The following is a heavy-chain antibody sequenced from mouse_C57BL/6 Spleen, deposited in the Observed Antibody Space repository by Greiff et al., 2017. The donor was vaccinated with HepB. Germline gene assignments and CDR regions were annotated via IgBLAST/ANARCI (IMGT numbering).Heavy chain of an antibody. J-gene: IGHJ2*01. Sequence: EVKLVESGGGLVKPGGSLKLSCAASGFTFSSYAMSWVRQTPEKRLEWVATISDGGSYTYYPDNVKGRFTISRNNAKNNLYLQMSHLKSEDTAMYYCASITTYFDYWGQGTTLTVSS. D-gene: IGHD1-2*01. CDR2: ISDGGSYT. CDR3: ASITTYFDY. CDR1: GFTFSSYA. V-gene: IGHV5-4*03.